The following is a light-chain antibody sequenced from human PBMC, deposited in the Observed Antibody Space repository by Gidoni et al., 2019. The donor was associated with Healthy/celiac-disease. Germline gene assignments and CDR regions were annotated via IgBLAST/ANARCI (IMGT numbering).Light chain of an antibody. Sequence: DIQITQSPSTLSASVGDRVTITCRASQGIINWLAWYQQKPGKAPKLLIFKASSLESGVPSRFSGSGSGTEFTLTISSLQPDDFATYYCQQYNSYSWTFGQGTKVEIK. CDR2: KAS. J-gene: IGKJ1*01. V-gene: IGKV1-5*03. CDR3: QQYNSYSWT. CDR1: QGIINW.